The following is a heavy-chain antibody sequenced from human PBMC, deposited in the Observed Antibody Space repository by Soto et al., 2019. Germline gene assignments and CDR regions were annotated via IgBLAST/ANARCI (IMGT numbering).Heavy chain of an antibody. V-gene: IGHV1-46*01. Sequence: ASVKVSCKASGYTFTSYYMHWVRQAPGQGLEWMGIINPSGGSPSYAQKFQGRVTITRDTSTSTVYMELSSLRSEDTAVYYCARGRGDYGDYVRADWFDPWGQGTLVTVSS. J-gene: IGHJ5*02. CDR3: ARGRGDYGDYVRADWFDP. CDR2: INPSGGSP. CDR1: GYTFTSYY. D-gene: IGHD4-17*01.